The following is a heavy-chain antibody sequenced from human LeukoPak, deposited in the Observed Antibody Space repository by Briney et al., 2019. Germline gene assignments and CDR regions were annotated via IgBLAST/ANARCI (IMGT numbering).Heavy chain of an antibody. V-gene: IGHV5-51*01. CDR2: IYPGDSDT. D-gene: IGHD1-26*01. CDR1: GYSFTTYW. J-gene: IGHJ3*02. CDR3: AKCSIVGANDAFDI. Sequence: AESLKISCTGSGYSFTTYWIGWVRQRAGKRLEWMGIIYPGDSDTRYSPSFQGQVTISADKSITTAFLQWSSLKTSDTAMYYCAKCSIVGANDAFDIWGQGTMVTVSS.